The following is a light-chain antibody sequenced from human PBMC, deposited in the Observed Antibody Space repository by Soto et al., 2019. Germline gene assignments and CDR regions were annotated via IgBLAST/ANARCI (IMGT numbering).Light chain of an antibody. Sequence: EIVLTPSPATLSLSPGERATLSCRASQSVSSYFAWYQQKPGQAPRLLIYDASNRATGIPARFSGSGSGTDFTLTISSLEPEDFAVYYCQQRSNWPLTFGKGTKV. J-gene: IGKJ1*01. V-gene: IGKV3-11*01. CDR2: DAS. CDR3: QQRSNWPLT. CDR1: QSVSSY.